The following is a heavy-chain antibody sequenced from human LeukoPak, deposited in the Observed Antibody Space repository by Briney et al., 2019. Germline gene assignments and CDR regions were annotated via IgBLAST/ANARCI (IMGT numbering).Heavy chain of an antibody. D-gene: IGHD3-10*01. V-gene: IGHV3-30*02. CDR3: AKTLYGTGSYYLFDY. Sequence: GGSLRLSCTASGFTFSSYGIHWVRQAPGKGLEWVAFIQYDGSNKYYADSVKGRFTISGDNSKNTLYLQMNSLRAEDTAVYYCAKTLYGTGSYYLFDYWGQGTLVTVSS. CDR2: IQYDGSNK. J-gene: IGHJ4*02. CDR1: GFTFSSYG.